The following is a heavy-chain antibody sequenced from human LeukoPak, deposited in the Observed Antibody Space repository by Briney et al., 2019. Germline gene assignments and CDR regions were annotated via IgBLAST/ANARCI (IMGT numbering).Heavy chain of an antibody. D-gene: IGHD6-19*01. Sequence: PGGSLRLSCAASGFTVSSKYMSWVRQAPGKGLEWVSVIYSGGSTYYADSVKGRFTISRDNSKNTLYLQMNSLRAEDTAVYYCARSSGWYKFDYWGQGTLVTVSS. V-gene: IGHV3-53*01. J-gene: IGHJ4*02. CDR3: ARSSGWYKFDY. CDR1: GFTVSSKY. CDR2: IYSGGST.